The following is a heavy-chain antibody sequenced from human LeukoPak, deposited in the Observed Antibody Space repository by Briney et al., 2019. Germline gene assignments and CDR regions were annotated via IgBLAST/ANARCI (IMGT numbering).Heavy chain of an antibody. V-gene: IGHV4-59*01. Sequence: SETLSLTCTVSGGSISRYYWSWILQPPGKGLEWIGYIYYSGSTNYNPSLKSRVTISVDTSKNQFSLKLSSVTAADTAVYYCAGGLYSISSWGVWFDPWGQGTLVTVSS. J-gene: IGHJ5*02. CDR3: AGGLYSISSWGVWFDP. CDR2: IYYSGST. CDR1: GGSISRYY. D-gene: IGHD6-6*01.